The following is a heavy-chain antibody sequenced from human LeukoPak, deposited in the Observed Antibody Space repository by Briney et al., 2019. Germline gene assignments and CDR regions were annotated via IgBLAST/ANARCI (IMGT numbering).Heavy chain of an antibody. CDR1: GFTFSSYA. J-gene: IGHJ4*02. CDR2: ISYDGSNK. CDR3: ARSFGYSYGYIGY. V-gene: IGHV3-30-3*01. Sequence: PGGSLRLSCAASGFTFSSYAVHWVRQAPGKGLEWVAVISYDGSNKYYADSVKGRFTISRDNSKNTLYLQMNSLRAEDTAVYYCARSFGYSYGYIGYWGQGTLVTVSS. D-gene: IGHD5-18*01.